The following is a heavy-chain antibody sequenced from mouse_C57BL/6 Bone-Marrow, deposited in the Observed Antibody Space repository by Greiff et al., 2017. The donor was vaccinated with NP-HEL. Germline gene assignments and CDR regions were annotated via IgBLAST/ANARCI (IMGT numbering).Heavy chain of an antibody. CDR3: ARGYYGNYVGYWYFDV. Sequence: QVQLQQSGPELVKPGASVKISCKASGYAFSSSWMNWVKQRPGKGLEWIGRIYPGDGDTNYNGKFKGKATLTADKSSSTAYMQLSSLTSEDSAVYSGARGYYGNYVGYWYFDVWGTGTTVTVSS. CDR1: GYAFSSSW. D-gene: IGHD2-1*01. CDR2: IYPGDGDT. J-gene: IGHJ1*03. V-gene: IGHV1-82*01.